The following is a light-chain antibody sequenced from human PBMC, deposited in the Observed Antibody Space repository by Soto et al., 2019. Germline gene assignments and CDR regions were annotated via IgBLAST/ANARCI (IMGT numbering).Light chain of an antibody. CDR2: DAS. V-gene: IGKV3-11*01. Sequence: EIVLTQSPATLSLSPGDRATLSCRASHSVGSSLAWFQQKPGQAPRLLIYDASKSATGITARFSGSASGAEFTLTISSLEPGAFALSYCQQRSGWPPALTFGGGTKVDIK. CDR1: HSVGSS. CDR3: QQRSGWPPALT. J-gene: IGKJ4*01.